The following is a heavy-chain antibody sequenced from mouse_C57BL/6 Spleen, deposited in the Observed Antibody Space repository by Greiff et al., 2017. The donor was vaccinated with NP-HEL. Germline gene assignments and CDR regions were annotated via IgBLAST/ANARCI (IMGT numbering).Heavy chain of an antibody. CDR2: ISSGSSTI. CDR1: GFTFSDYG. D-gene: IGHD2-3*01. Sequence: EVMLVESGGGLVKPGGSLKLSCAASGFTFSDYGMHWVRQAPEKGLEWVAYISSGSSTIYYADTVKGRFTISRDNAKNTLFLQMTILRSEDTAMYYCARQWLLLYFDYWGQGTTLTVSS. V-gene: IGHV5-17*01. J-gene: IGHJ2*01. CDR3: ARQWLLLYFDY.